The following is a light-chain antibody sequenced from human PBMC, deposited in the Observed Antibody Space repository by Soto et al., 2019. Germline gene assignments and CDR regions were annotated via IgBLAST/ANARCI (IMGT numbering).Light chain of an antibody. Sequence: QSVLRQPPSVSGAPGQRVTISCTGSSSNIGAGYDVHWYQQLPGTAPKLLIYGNSNRPSGVPDRFSGSKSGTSASLAITGLQAEDEADYYCQSYDSSLSVSHVFGTGTKVTVL. CDR1: SSNIGAGYD. CDR3: QSYDSSLSVSHV. J-gene: IGLJ1*01. V-gene: IGLV1-40*01. CDR2: GNS.